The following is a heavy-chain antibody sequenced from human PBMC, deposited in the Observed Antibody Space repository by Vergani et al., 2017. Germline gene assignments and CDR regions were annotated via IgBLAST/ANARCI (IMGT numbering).Heavy chain of an antibody. Sequence: EVQLLQSEGAVVQPGGSLRLSCVASGFTFSSHAMSWVRQGHGQGLEWVSSIKNTGDSTHYADSVKGRFTISRDNSKNTLYLQMNSLRAEDTALFYCARDKCVRVLSFGVVIDYWGQGTLVTVSS. V-gene: IGHV3-23*01. J-gene: IGHJ4*02. CDR3: ARDKCVRVLSFGVVIDY. CDR1: GFTFSSHA. CDR2: IKNTGDST. D-gene: IGHD3-3*01.